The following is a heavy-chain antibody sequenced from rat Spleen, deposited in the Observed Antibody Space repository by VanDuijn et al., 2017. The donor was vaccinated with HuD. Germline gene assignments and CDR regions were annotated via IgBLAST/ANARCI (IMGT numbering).Heavy chain of an antibody. CDR3: AVAGYGY. D-gene: IGHD4-3*01. Sequence: EVQLVESGGGLVQPGRSMKLSCAASGFTFSNYGMAWVRQAPTKGLEWVATISPSGGITDYRDSVKGRFAISRDTAKSTLYLQMNSLRSEDTATYYCAVAGYGYWGQGVMVTVSS. J-gene: IGHJ2*01. CDR2: ISPSGGIT. CDR1: GFTFSNYG. V-gene: IGHV5-25*01.